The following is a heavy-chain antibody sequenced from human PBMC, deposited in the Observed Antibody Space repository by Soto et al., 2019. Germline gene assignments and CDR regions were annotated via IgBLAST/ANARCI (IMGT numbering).Heavy chain of an antibody. CDR2: IYYSGST. D-gene: IGHD2-15*01. Sequence: SETLSLTCTVSGGSISSGGYYWSWIRQHPGKGLEWIGYIYYSGSTYYNPSLKSRVTISVDTSKNQFSLKLSSVTAADTAVYYCARDSVEIQAFDIWGQGTMVTV. CDR3: ARDSVEIQAFDI. J-gene: IGHJ3*02. CDR1: GGSISSGGYY. V-gene: IGHV4-31*03.